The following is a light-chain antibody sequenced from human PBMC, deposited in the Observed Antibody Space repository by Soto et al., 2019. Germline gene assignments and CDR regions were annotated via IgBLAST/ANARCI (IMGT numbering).Light chain of an antibody. CDR2: GAP. CDR1: QSVRSN. V-gene: IGKV3-15*01. J-gene: IGKJ1*01. Sequence: EIMMTQSPATLSVSPGERATLSCRASQSVRSNLAWYQQKPRQAPRLPIYGAPPRATGIPAKSSGGGSGTEFTLPISSLQSADFALYYCPQYKNGWTSGQGPKVAIK. CDR3: PQYKNGWT.